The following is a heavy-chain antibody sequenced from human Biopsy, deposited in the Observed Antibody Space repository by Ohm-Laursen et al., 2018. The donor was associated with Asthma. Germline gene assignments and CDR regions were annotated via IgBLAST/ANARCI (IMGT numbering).Heavy chain of an antibody. CDR1: GGTFNTYV. CDR3: YRKAGSCISRTCYSLDF. V-gene: IGHV1-69*13. Sequence: SVKVSCKSFGGTFNTYVIGWVRQAPGQGLEWMGGIEPDFGTTMYPKKFQDRVTITADESTSTVYMELSSLRSEDTAVYYCYRKAGSCISRTCYSLDFWGQGTLVTVSS. CDR2: IEPDFGTT. J-gene: IGHJ4*02. D-gene: IGHD2-2*01.